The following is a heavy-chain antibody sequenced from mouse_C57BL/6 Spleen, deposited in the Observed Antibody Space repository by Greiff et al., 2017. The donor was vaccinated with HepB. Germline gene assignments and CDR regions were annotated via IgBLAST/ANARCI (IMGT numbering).Heavy chain of an antibody. CDR2: INYDGSST. D-gene: IGHD2-10*02. CDR3: ARGEYGNAWFAY. CDR1: GFTFSDYY. J-gene: IGHJ3*01. Sequence: EVKLVESEGGLVLPGSSMKLSCTASGFTFSDYYMAWVRQVPGQGLEWVANINYDGSSTYYLDSLKSRFIISRDNAKNMLYLQMSSLTSEDTATYYGARGEYGNAWFAYWGQGTLVTVSA. V-gene: IGHV5-16*01.